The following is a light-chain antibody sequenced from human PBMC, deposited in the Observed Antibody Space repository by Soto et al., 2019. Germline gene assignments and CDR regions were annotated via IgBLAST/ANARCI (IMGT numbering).Light chain of an antibody. V-gene: IGKV3-20*01. J-gene: IGKJ4*01. CDR2: GAS. Sequence: EIVLTQSPGTLSLSPGEGATLSCRASQSVSNNYLAWYQQKPGQAPRLVISGASSRATAIPDRFSGSVSGTDAALTISRLEKEDGAVYYGQQYVSSPLTFGGGTKVDIK. CDR3: QQYVSSPLT. CDR1: QSVSNNY.